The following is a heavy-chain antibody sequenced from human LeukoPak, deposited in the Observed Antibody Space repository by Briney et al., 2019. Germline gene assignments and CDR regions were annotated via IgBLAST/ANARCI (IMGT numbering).Heavy chain of an antibody. J-gene: IGHJ6*03. CDR3: ARTDCSSASCYNRPYYYYMDV. CDR1: GGSISSGSYY. Sequence: SETLSLTCTVSGGSISSGSYYWSWIRQPAGKGLEWIGRIYTSGSTNYNPSLKSRVTISVDTSKNQFSLKLSSVTAADTAVYYCARTDCSSASCYNRPYYYYMDVWGKGTTVTVSS. CDR2: IYTSGST. D-gene: IGHD2-2*02. V-gene: IGHV4-61*02.